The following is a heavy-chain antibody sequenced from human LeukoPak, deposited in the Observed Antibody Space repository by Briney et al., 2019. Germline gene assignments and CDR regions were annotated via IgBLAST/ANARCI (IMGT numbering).Heavy chain of an antibody. Sequence: SETLSLTCAVYGGSFSGYYWSGIRQPPGKGLEWIGEINHSGSTNYNPSLKSRVTISVDTSKNQFSLKLSSVTAADTAVYYCARGDYGGNSNWGQGTLVTVSS. CDR3: ARGDYGGNSN. J-gene: IGHJ4*02. CDR1: GGSFSGYY. V-gene: IGHV4-34*01. CDR2: INHSGST. D-gene: IGHD4-17*01.